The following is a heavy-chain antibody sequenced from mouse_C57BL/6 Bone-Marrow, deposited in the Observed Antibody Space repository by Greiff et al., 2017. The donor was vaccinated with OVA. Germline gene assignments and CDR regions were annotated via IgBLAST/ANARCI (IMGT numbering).Heavy chain of an antibody. Sequence: VQLQQSGPGLVKPSQSLSLTCSATGYSITSGYYRNWIRKSPGNILEWMGYISYDGSNNYNPSLKNRITITRDTSKTLFFLKLTSVTTEDTATYYCARSGSRENALDYWGQGTSVTVSS. J-gene: IGHJ4*01. CDR2: ISYDGSN. CDR3: ARSGSRENALDY. CDR1: GYSITSGYY. V-gene: IGHV3-6*01. D-gene: IGHD1-1*01.